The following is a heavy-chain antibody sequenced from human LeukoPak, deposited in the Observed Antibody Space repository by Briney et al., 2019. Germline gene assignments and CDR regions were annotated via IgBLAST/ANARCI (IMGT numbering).Heavy chain of an antibody. CDR1: GGSISSGGYY. CDR2: IYYSGST. Sequence: PSETLSLTCTVSGGSISSGGYYWSWIRQHPGKGLEWIGYIYYSGSTYYNPSLKSRVTISVDTSKNQFSLKLSSVTAADTAVYYCARDRKLKRSCGGGDCYPYYYYGMDVWGQGTTVTVSS. J-gene: IGHJ6*02. D-gene: IGHD2-21*02. CDR3: ARDRKLKRSCGGGDCYPYYYYGMDV. V-gene: IGHV4-31*03.